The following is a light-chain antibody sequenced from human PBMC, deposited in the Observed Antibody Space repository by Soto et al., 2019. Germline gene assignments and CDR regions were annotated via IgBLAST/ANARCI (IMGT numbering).Light chain of an antibody. V-gene: IGLV1-40*01. CDR3: QSYDSSLTAPVV. J-gene: IGLJ2*01. CDR2: NNH. Sequence: QSVRTQPPSVSGAPGQRVTISCTGSSSNIGAGFDVHWYQQLPGTAPKLLIYNNHNRPSGVPDRFSGSKSGTSASLAITGLQAEDEADYFCQSYDSSLTAPVVFGGGTKLTVL. CDR1: SSNIGAGFD.